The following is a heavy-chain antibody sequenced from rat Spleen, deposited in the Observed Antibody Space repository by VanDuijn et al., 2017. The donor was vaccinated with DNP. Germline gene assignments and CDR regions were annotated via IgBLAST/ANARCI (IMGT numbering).Heavy chain of an antibody. V-gene: IGHV3-3*01. CDR1: GYSITSNYR. D-gene: IGHD1-10*01. Sequence: EVQLQELGPGLVKPSQSLSLTCSVTGYSITSNYRWNWIRKFPGNKLEWMGYIYTAGNTNYNPSLKSRISISRDASKNQFFLQLNSVTTEDTATYYCASSYNNYWDWLAYWGQGTLVTVSS. CDR2: IYTAGNT. CDR3: ASSYNNYWDWLAY. J-gene: IGHJ3*01.